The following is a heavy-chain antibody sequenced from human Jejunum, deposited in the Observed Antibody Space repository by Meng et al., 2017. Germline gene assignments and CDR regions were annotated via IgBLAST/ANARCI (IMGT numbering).Heavy chain of an antibody. CDR2: IYSGGGT. CDR3: ARGSDNRGYFYFDY. J-gene: IGHJ4*02. D-gene: IGHD3-22*01. Sequence: GESLKISCEASGFTFSNFAMSWVRQAPGKGLEWVSLIYSGGGTYYADSVKGRFTISRDNSKNMVYLQMNSLRAEDTAVYYCARGSDNRGYFYFDYWGQGTLVTVSS. V-gene: IGHV3-53*01. CDR1: GFTFSNFA.